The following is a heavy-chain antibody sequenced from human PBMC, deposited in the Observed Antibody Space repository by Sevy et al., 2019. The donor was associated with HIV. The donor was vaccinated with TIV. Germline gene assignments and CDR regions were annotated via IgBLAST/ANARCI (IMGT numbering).Heavy chain of an antibody. Sequence: GGSLRLSCAASGFTFSSYAMSWVRQAPGKGLEWVSAISGSGGSTYYADSVKGRFTISRDNSKNRLYLQMNSLIAGDTAVYYVSKCWYSWCYCLGYWGHGTLVTVSS. CDR2: ISGSGGST. D-gene: IGHD1-26*01. CDR1: GFTFSSYA. CDR3: SKCWYSWCYCLGY. J-gene: IGHJ4*01. V-gene: IGHV3-23*01.